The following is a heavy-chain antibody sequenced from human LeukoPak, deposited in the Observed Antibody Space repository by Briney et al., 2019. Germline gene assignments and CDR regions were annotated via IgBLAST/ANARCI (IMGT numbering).Heavy chain of an antibody. J-gene: IGHJ3*02. CDR3: ARAARYYGSGFDAFDI. CDR1: GFTFSDYY. V-gene: IGHV3-11*05. D-gene: IGHD3-10*01. Sequence: PGGSLRLSCAACGFTFSDYYMSWLREARGKGVEGVTYISSSSSFTNYADSVKVRFTISRDTAKNSLYLHINRLRAEDTAVYYCARAARYYGSGFDAFDIWGQATMVTVSS. CDR2: ISSSSSFT.